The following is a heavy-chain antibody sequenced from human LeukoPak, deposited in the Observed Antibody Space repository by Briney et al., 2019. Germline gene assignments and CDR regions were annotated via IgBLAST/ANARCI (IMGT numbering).Heavy chain of an antibody. D-gene: IGHD3-22*01. Sequence: SETLSLTCTVSGGSISSSSYYWGWIRQPPGKGLEWIGSIYYSGSTYYNPSLKSRVTISVDTSKNQFSLKLSSVTAADTAVYYCARLSYYYDSSGYFAFDIWGQGTMVTVSS. CDR1: GGSISSSSYY. CDR2: IYYSGST. V-gene: IGHV4-39*01. J-gene: IGHJ3*02. CDR3: ARLSYYYDSSGYFAFDI.